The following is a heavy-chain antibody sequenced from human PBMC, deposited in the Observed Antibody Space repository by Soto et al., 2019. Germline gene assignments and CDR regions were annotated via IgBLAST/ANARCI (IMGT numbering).Heavy chain of an antibody. Sequence: QVQLQESGPGLVKPSQTLSLTCTVSGDSITSGVHYWSWIRQLPGKGLEWIGYNFYSGPTYYNPSLKDPVTISVDTSKNQCSLKRNTVTAADTAVDYCARDRVMLTFGGASEEWGIDSWGQGTLVTVSS. V-gene: IGHV4-31*01. CDR3: ARDRVMLTFGGASEEWGIDS. D-gene: IGHD3-16*01. CDR1: GDSITSGVHY. J-gene: IGHJ4*02. CDR2: NFYSGPT.